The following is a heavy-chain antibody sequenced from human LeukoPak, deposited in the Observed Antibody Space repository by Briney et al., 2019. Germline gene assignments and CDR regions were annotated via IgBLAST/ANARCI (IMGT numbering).Heavy chain of an antibody. J-gene: IGHJ4*02. CDR1: GGSISSYY. Sequence: KPSETLSLTCTVSGGSISSYYWSWIRQPPGKGLEWIGYIYYSGSTNYNPSLKSRVTISVDTSKNQFSLKLSSVTAADTAVYYCARLRFLERTSEGFDYWGQGTLVTVSS. V-gene: IGHV4-59*01. CDR3: ARLRFLERTSEGFDY. CDR2: IYYSGST. D-gene: IGHD3-3*01.